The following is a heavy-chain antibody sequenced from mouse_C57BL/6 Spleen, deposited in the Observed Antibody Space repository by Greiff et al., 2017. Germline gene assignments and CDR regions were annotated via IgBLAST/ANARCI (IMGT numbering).Heavy chain of an antibody. V-gene: IGHV1-52*01. J-gene: IGHJ4*01. CDR1: GYTFTSFW. CDR3: AGGDRYAMDY. Sequence: QVPLQQPGAELVRPGSSVKLSCQASGYTFTSFWMHWVKQRPIQGLEWIGNIDPSDSETHYNQKFKDKATLTVDKSSSTAYMQLSSLTSEDSAVYYCAGGDRYAMDYWCQGTSVTVSS. CDR2: IDPSDSET.